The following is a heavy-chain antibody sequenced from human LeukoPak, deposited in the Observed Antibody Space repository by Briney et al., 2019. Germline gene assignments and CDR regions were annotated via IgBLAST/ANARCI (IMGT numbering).Heavy chain of an antibody. V-gene: IGHV3-13*01. J-gene: IGHJ6*02. Sequence: GGSLRLSCAASGFTFSSYDMHWVRQATGKGLEWVSAIGTAGDTYYPGSVKGRFTISRENAKNSLYLQMNSLRAGGTAVYYCARDHVGSGSYRHYYGMDVWGQGTTVTVSS. CDR1: GFTFSSYD. D-gene: IGHD3-10*01. CDR2: IGTAGDT. CDR3: ARDHVGSGSYRHYYGMDV.